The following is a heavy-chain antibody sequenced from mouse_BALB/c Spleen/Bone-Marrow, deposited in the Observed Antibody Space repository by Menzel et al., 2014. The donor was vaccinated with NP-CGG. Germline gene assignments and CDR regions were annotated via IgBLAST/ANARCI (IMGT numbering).Heavy chain of an antibody. D-gene: IGHD1-1*01. J-gene: IGHJ4*01. CDR3: ARYRYYGSSGWDY. CDR2: IDPANGNT. Sequence: EVQLQQSGAELVKPGASVKLSCTASGFNIKDTYIHWVKQRPEQGLEWIGRIDPANGNTKYDPKFQGKATITADTSSNTAYLHLSSPTSEDTAVYYCARYRYYGSSGWDYWGQGTSVTVSS. V-gene: IGHV14-3*02. CDR1: GFNIKDTY.